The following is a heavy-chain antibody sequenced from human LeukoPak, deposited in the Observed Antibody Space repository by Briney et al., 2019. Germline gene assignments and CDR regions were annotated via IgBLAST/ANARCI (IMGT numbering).Heavy chain of an antibody. V-gene: IGHV3-21*01. Sequence: GGSLRLSCAASGFTFSSDSMNWVRQAPGKGLKWVSSISSSSSYIYYADSVKGRFTISRDNAKNSLYLQMNSLRAEDTAVYYCAELGITMIGGVWGKGTTVTISS. D-gene: IGHD3-10*02. J-gene: IGHJ6*04. CDR3: AELGITMIGGV. CDR2: ISSSSSYI. CDR1: GFTFSSDS.